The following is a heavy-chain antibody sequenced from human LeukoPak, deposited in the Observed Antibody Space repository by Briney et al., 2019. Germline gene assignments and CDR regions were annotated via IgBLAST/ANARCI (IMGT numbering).Heavy chain of an antibody. J-gene: IGHJ4*02. CDR2: IIPIFGTA. CDR3: ARDLGDSFDY. D-gene: IGHD3-10*01. Sequence: SVKVSCKASGGTFSNYAISWVLQAPGQGLEWMGGIIPIFGTASYAQKFQGRVTITADESTSTAYMELSSLRSEDTAVYYCARDLGDSFDYWGQGTLVTVSS. CDR1: GGTFSNYA. V-gene: IGHV1-69*13.